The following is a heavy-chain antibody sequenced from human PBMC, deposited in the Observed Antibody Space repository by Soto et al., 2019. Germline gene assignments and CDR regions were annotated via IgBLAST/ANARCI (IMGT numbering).Heavy chain of an antibody. J-gene: IGHJ4*02. CDR3: AREPYSGSNDWGPYYFDY. CDR1: GYTFTGYY. CDR2: INPNSGGT. D-gene: IGHD1-26*01. V-gene: IGHV1-2*02. Sequence: ASVKVSCKASGYTFTGYYMHWVRQAPGQGLEWMGWINPNSGGTNYAQKFQGRVTMTRDTSISTAYMELSRLRSDDTAVYYCAREPYSGSNDWGPYYFDYWGQGTLVTVSS.